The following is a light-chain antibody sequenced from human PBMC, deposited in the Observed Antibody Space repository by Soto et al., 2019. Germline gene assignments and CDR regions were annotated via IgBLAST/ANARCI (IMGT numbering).Light chain of an antibody. CDR3: HQRQSWPRT. CDR1: QYINTR. CDR2: QTS. Sequence: EIVLTQSPATLSSLPADRVTLSCRASQYINTRLAWYQHRPGQAPRRLIYQTSIRAAGIPARFSASGTGTDFTLTLSDVQPEDFAVYYCHQRQSWPRTFGQGTKVDI. V-gene: IGKV3-11*01. J-gene: IGKJ1*01.